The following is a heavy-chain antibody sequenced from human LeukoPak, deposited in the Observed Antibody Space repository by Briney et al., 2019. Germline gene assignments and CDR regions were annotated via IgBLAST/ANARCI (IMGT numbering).Heavy chain of an antibody. J-gene: IGHJ4*02. CDR2: IYYSGST. CDR3: ARGVNSGYFDY. D-gene: IGHD1-26*01. CDR1: GGSISSYY. V-gene: IGHV4-59*01. Sequence: PSETLSLTCTVSGGSISSYYWTWVRQPPGKGLEWVGYIYYSGSTNYNPSLKSRVTISVDTSKNQFSLKLTSVTAADTAVYYCARGVNSGYFDYCGQGTLVTVSS.